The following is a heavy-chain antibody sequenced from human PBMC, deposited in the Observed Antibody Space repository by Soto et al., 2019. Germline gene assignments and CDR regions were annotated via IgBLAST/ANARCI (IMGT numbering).Heavy chain of an antibody. CDR1: GFTLSSYA. D-gene: IGHD2-15*01. CDR2: ISGRGGST. V-gene: IGHV3-23*01. Sequence: EVQLLESGGGLVQPGGSLRLSCAASGFTLSSYAMSWVRQAPGKGLEWVSVISGRGGSTYYADSVKGRFTISRDNSKNTVYLQMNSLRAEDTAVYYCAKDSDYRDRIFWYFDLCGRGTLVTVSS. J-gene: IGHJ2*01. CDR3: AKDSDYRDRIFWYFDL.